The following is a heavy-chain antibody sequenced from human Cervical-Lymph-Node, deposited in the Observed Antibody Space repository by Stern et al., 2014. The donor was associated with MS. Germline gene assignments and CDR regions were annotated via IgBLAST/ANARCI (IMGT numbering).Heavy chain of an antibody. CDR3: ARGGKLRYFDTAWVRVQSWFDP. V-gene: IGHV4-34*01. J-gene: IGHJ5*02. Sequence: QVQLQQWGAGLLKPSETLSLTCAVYGGSFSGYYWSWIRQPPGQGLHWFGEINHSGSTNYNPSLTSRVTLSVDTSTNQISLQLSYVTAADTAVYYGARGGKLRYFDTAWVRVQSWFDPWGQGTLVTVSS. D-gene: IGHD3-9*01. CDR1: GGSFSGYY. CDR2: INHSGST.